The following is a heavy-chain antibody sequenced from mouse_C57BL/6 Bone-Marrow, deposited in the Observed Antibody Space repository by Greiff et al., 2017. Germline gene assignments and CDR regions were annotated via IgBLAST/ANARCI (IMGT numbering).Heavy chain of an antibody. CDR3: ARPYYGRSYWYFDV. J-gene: IGHJ1*03. CDR2: IYPGSGST. D-gene: IGHD1-1*01. Sequence: QVQLQQPGAELVKPGASVKMSCKASGYTFTSYWITWVKQRPGQGLEWIGDIYPGSGSTNYNEKFKSKATLTVDTSSSTAYMQLSSLTSEDSAVYYCARPYYGRSYWYFDVWGTGTTVTVSS. CDR1: GYTFTSYW. V-gene: IGHV1-55*01.